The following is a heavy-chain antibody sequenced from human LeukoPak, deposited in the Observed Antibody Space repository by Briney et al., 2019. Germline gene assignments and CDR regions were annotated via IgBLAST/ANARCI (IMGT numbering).Heavy chain of an antibody. CDR1: GYTFTGYY. V-gene: IGHV1-18*04. CDR2: ISAYNGNT. D-gene: IGHD1-26*01. Sequence: ASVKVSCKASGYTFTGYYMHWVRQAPRQGLEWVGWISAYNGNTNYEQKLQGRVTMTRDTSTSTVYMELRSLRSDDTAVYYCARGIDSASPPLGTFEIWGQGTMVTVSS. CDR3: ARGIDSASPPLGTFEI. J-gene: IGHJ3*02.